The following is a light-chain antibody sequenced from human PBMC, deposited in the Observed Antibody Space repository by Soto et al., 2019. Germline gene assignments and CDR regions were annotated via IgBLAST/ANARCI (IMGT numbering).Light chain of an antibody. CDR3: QQYNNWPLT. J-gene: IGKJ4*01. CDR1: QGISSY. V-gene: IGKV1-9*01. Sequence: QLTQSPSSLSASVGDRVTITCRASQGISSYLAWYQQKPGKAPKLLIYAASTRATGIPDRFSASGSGTEFALTISSLQSGDFAVYYCQQYNNWPLTFGGRTKVDIK. CDR2: AAS.